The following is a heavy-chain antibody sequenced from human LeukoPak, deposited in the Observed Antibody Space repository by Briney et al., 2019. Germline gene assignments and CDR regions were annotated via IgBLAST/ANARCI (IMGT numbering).Heavy chain of an antibody. CDR1: RFTVSSNY. CDR2: IYSGGST. Sequence: AGSLSLTCAASRFTVSSNYMSWLRQAPGKGLEWVSVIYSGGSTYYPDSVKGRFTISSANSKNTLYLQMNSLGAEDTAVYYCARGPRITMFGVVIPRFDYWGQGSLVTVSS. D-gene: IGHD3-3*01. CDR3: ARGPRITMFGVVIPRFDY. J-gene: IGHJ4*02. V-gene: IGHV3-53*01.